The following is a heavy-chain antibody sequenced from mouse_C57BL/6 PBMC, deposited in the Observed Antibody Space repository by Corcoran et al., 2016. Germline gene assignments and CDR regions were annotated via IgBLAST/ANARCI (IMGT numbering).Heavy chain of an antibody. CDR1: GYTFTDYY. Sequence: EVQLQQSGPELVKPGASVKISCKASGYTFTDYYMNWVKQSHGKSLEWIGDINPNNGGTSYNQKFKGKATLTVDKPSSTAYMELRSLTSEDSAVYYCARDYYGSSWYFDVWGTGTTVTVSS. CDR2: INPNNGGT. D-gene: IGHD1-1*01. V-gene: IGHV1-26*01. CDR3: ARDYYGSSWYFDV. J-gene: IGHJ1*03.